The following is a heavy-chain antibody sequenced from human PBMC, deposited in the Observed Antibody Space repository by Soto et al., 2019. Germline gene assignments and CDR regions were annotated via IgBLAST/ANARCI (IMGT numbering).Heavy chain of an antibody. CDR3: AREVIPLTTDWYFDL. V-gene: IGHV4-30-4*01. Sequence: QLQLRESGPGLVKPSETLSLTCTVSGGSISGGVGGLYYWSWIRQPPGKGLEWIGYIYDSGSTYYNPSLKSRGTILVEQSKNQFSLRLSSVTAADTAVYYCAREVIPLTTDWYFDLWGRGTLVTVSS. CDR2: IYDSGST. D-gene: IGHD4-17*01. CDR1: GGSISGGVGGLYY. J-gene: IGHJ2*01.